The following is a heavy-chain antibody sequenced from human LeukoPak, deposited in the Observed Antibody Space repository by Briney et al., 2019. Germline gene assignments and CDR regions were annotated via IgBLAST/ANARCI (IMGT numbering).Heavy chain of an antibody. V-gene: IGHV3-23*01. CDR3: AKSGYNRFDY. CDR1: GFTFSSYA. D-gene: IGHD5-24*01. Sequence: PGGSLRLSCVASGFTFSSYAMSWVRQAPGKGLEWVSNISGSGSGGSTYCADSVKGRFTISRDNSKNTLYLQMNSLRAEDTAVYYCAKSGYNRFDYWGQGTLVTVSS. CDR2: ISGSGSGGST. J-gene: IGHJ4*02.